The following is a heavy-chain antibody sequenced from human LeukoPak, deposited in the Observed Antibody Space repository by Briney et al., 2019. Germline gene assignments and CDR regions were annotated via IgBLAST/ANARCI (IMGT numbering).Heavy chain of an antibody. CDR3: ARQTTVTNGFDY. Sequence: PSETLSLTCTVSGGSISSSYWSWIRQPPGKGLEWIGEINHSGSTNYNPSLKSRVTISVDTSKNQFSLKLSSVTAADTAVYYCARQTTVTNGFDYWGQGTLVTVSS. J-gene: IGHJ4*02. V-gene: IGHV4-34*01. CDR2: INHSGST. CDR1: GGSISSSY. D-gene: IGHD4-17*01.